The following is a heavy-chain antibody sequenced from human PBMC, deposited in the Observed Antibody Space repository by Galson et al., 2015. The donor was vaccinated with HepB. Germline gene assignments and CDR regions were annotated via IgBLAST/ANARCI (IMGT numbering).Heavy chain of an antibody. Sequence: SETLSLTCAVYGGSFSGYYWSWIRQPPGKGLEWIGEINHSGSTNYNPSLKSRVTISVDTSKNQFSLKLSSVTAADTAVYYCARGRRYNWFDPWGQGTLVTVSS. CDR3: ARGRRYNWFDP. CDR1: GGSFSGYY. J-gene: IGHJ5*02. V-gene: IGHV4-34*01. CDR2: INHSGST.